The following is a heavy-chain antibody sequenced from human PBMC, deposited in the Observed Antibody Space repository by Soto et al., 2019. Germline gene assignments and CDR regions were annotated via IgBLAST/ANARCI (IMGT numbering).Heavy chain of an antibody. CDR2: ISYDGSNK. V-gene: IGHV3-30-3*01. Sequence: QVQLVESGGGVVQPGRSLRLSCAASGFTFSSYAMHWVRQAPGKGLEWVAVISYDGSNKYYADSVKGRFTISRDNSKNTLYLQMNSLRAEDTAVYYCARDLAYCGGDGYDYYYGMDVWGQGTTVTVSS. CDR1: GFTFSSYA. D-gene: IGHD2-21*02. J-gene: IGHJ6*02. CDR3: ARDLAYCGGDGYDYYYGMDV.